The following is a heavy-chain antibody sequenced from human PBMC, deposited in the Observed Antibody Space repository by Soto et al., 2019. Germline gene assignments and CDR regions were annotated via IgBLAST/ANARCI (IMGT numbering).Heavy chain of an antibody. CDR2: IYYSGST. V-gene: IGHV4-39*01. CDR1: GGSISGSSDY. J-gene: IGHJ5*02. D-gene: IGHD4-17*01. CDR3: ARRDYGDQNWFDP. Sequence: PSETLCLTCTVSGGSISGSSDYWGWIRQPPGKGLEWIGSIYYSGSTYYNPSLKSRVTISVDTSKNQFSLKLSSVTAADTAVYYCARRDYGDQNWFDPWGQGTLVTVSS.